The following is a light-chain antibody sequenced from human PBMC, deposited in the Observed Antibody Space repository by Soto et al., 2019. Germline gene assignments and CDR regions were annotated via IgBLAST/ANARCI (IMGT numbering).Light chain of an antibody. Sequence: EIVMTQSPGTLSLSPGERATLSCRASHSVSSSYLAWYQQKPGQAPRLLIYAASSRATGIPDRFSGSGSGTDFTLTISRLEPEDFAVYYCQQDGSSPPITFGQGTRLEIK. J-gene: IGKJ5*01. CDR1: HSVSSSY. CDR3: QQDGSSPPIT. CDR2: AAS. V-gene: IGKV3-20*01.